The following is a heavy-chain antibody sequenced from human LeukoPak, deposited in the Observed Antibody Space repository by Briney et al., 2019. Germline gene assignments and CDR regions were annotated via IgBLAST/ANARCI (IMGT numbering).Heavy chain of an antibody. CDR2: ISAYNGNT. D-gene: IGHD5-12*01. CDR3: ARDRRRLRFTEPFDY. CDR1: GYTFTSYG. V-gene: IGHV1-18*01. Sequence: GASVKVSCKASGYTFTSYGISWVRQAPGQGLEWMGWISAYNGNTNYAQKLQGRVTMTTDTSTSTAYMELRSLRSDDTAVYYCARDRRRLRFTEPFDYWGQGTLVTVSS. J-gene: IGHJ4*02.